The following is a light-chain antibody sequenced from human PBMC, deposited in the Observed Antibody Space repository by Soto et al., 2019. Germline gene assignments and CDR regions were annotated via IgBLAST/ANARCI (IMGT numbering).Light chain of an antibody. CDR3: QQLNSYLFT. CDR1: QGISSY. J-gene: IGKJ3*01. CDR2: AAS. V-gene: IGKV1-9*01. Sequence: DIQLTQSPSFLSASVGDRVTITCRASQGISSYLAWYQQKPGKAPKLLIYAASTLQSGVPSRFSGSGSGTEFTLPISILQPKDLATSSCQQLNSYLFTFGPGTKVDIK.